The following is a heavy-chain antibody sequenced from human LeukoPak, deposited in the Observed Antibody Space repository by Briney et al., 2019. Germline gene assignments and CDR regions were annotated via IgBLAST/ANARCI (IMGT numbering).Heavy chain of an antibody. CDR1: GLTFSSYA. J-gene: IGHJ6*02. Sequence: SGRSLRLFCGAAGLTFSSYAMHWVRRAPAKGLEGVAVISYDGSNKYYADSVKGRFTISRDNSKNTLYLQMNSLRAEDTAVYYCARDRYSSSWYSSYYYYYGMDVWGQGTTVTVSS. D-gene: IGHD6-13*01. V-gene: IGHV3-30-3*01. CDR2: ISYDGSNK. CDR3: ARDRYSSSWYSSYYYYYGMDV.